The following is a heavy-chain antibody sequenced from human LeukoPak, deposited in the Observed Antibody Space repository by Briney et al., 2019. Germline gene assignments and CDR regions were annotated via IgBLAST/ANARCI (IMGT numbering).Heavy chain of an antibody. Sequence: SETLSLTCTLSGRHISSYYWSCIPHPPGKALECCGYIYYCGNTNYNLSLKSRVTISIDTSKNQFSLTVSSVTAADAAVYYCERVSGYDWESLYDYWVGETDVTVSS. CDR2: IYYCGNT. J-gene: IGHJ4*02. CDR3: ERVSGYDWESLYDY. CDR1: GRHISSYY. D-gene: IGHD5-12*01. V-gene: IGHV4-59*01.